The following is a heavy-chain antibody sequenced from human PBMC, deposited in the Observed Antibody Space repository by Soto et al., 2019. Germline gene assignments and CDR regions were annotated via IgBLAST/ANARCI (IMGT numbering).Heavy chain of an antibody. J-gene: IGHJ4*02. V-gene: IGHV4-39*01. CDR1: GGSISSSSYY. Sequence: SETLSLTCTVSGGSISSSSYYWGWIRQPPGKGLEWIGSIYYSGSTYYNPSLKSRVTISVDTSKNQFSLKLSSVTAADTAVYYCARRGGYCTNGVCYMYYFDYWGQGTLVTVSS. CDR2: IYYSGST. D-gene: IGHD2-8*01. CDR3: ARRGGYCTNGVCYMYYFDY.